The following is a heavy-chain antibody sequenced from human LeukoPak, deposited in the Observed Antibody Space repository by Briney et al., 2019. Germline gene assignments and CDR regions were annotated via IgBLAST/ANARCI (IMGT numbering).Heavy chain of an antibody. CDR1: GGTFSSYA. J-gene: IGHJ3*02. CDR3: AGSIAVAGTDAFDI. Sequence: ASVKVSCKASGGTFSSYAISWVRQAPGQGLEWMGGIIPIFGTANYVQKFQGRVTITTDESTSTAYMELSSLRSEDTAVYYCAGSIAVAGTDAFDIWGQGTMVTVSS. CDR2: IIPIFGTA. D-gene: IGHD6-19*01. V-gene: IGHV1-69*05.